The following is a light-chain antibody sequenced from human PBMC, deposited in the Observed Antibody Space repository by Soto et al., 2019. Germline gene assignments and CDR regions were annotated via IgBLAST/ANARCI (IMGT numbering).Light chain of an antibody. CDR3: SSYTSSSTRV. CDR2: EVS. CDR1: SSDVGGYNY. Sequence: QSALTQPASVSGSPGQSITISCTGTSSDVGGYNYVSWYQQHPGKAPKLMIYEVSNRPSGVSNRFSGSKSGNTASLTIPGLPAEDEADYSCSSYTSSSTRVFGTGTKVTVL. V-gene: IGLV2-14*01. J-gene: IGLJ1*01.